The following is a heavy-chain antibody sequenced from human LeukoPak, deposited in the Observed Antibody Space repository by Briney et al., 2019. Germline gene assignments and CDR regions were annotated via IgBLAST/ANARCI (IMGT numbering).Heavy chain of an antibody. D-gene: IGHD2-2*02. CDR3: ARGPYLAY. Sequence: SETLSLTCAVYGGSFSGYYWSWIRQPPGKGLEWIGEINHSGSTNYNPSLKSRVTISVDTSKNQFSLKLSSVTAADTAVYYCARGPYLAYWGQGTLVTVSS. J-gene: IGHJ4*02. CDR1: GGSFSGYY. V-gene: IGHV4-34*01. CDR2: INHSGST.